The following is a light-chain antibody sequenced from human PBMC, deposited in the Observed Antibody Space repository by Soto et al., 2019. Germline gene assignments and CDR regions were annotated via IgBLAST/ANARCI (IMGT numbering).Light chain of an antibody. J-gene: IGLJ3*02. CDR2: EVS. CDR3: SSYAGSNNLGV. CDR1: SSDVGGYNY. V-gene: IGLV2-8*01. Sequence: QSALTQPPSASGSPGQSVTISCTGTSSDVGGYNYVSWYQQHQGKAPKLMIYEVSKRPSGVPARFSGSKSGNTASLTVSGLQAEDEADYYCSSYAGSNNLGVFGGGTKLTVL.